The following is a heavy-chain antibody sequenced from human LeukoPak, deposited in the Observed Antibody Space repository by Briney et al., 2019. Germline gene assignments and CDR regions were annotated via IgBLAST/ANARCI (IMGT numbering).Heavy chain of an antibody. J-gene: IGHJ4*02. CDR3: ARRLDYGGNSHGY. V-gene: IGHV5-51*01. CDR1: GYSFTSYW. Sequence: GESLKISCKGSGYSFTSYWIGWVRQMPGKGLEWMGVIYPGDSDTRYSPSFQGQVTISADKSISTAYLQWSSLRASDSAIYYCARRLDYGGNSHGYWGQGTLVTVPS. D-gene: IGHD4-23*01. CDR2: IYPGDSDT.